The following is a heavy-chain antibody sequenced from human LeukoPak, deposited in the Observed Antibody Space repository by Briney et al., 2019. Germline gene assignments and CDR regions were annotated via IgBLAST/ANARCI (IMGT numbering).Heavy chain of an antibody. Sequence: ASVKVSCKASGYTFTGYYMHWVRQAPGQGLEWMGWINPNSGGTNYAQKFQGRVTTTRDTSISTAYMELSRLRSDDTAVYYCARDQPYYYGSGSSLFDYWGQGTLVTVSS. CDR1: GYTFTGYY. CDR3: ARDQPYYYGSGSSLFDY. D-gene: IGHD3-10*01. J-gene: IGHJ4*02. CDR2: INPNSGGT. V-gene: IGHV1-2*02.